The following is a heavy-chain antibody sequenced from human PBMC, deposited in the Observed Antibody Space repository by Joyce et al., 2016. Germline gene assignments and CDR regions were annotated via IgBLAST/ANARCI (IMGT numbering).Heavy chain of an antibody. J-gene: IGHJ6*02. V-gene: IGHV3-66*02. CDR1: GFIVSSNY. Sequence: EVQLVESGGGLVQPGGSLRLSCAASGFIVSSNYMSWVRQAPGKGLEWVSVIYSGGTTYYAYSVKGRFTISRSNSKNTLYLQMNSLRPEDTAVYYCARDLVAMGYYGMDVWGQGTTVTVFS. CDR2: IYSGGTT. D-gene: IGHD2-15*01. CDR3: ARDLVAMGYYGMDV.